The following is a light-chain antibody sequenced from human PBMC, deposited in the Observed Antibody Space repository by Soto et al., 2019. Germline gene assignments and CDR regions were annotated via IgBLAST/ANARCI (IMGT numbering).Light chain of an antibody. CDR1: QRVSSSY. CDR2: GAS. CDR3: QQYGSSPLT. Sequence: EIVLTQSPGTLSLSPGERAALSCRASQRVSSSYLAWYQQKPGQAPRLLIYGASSRATGIPDRFSGSGSGTDFPLTISRLEPEYFSVYYCQQYGSSPLTFGGGTTVEIK. J-gene: IGKJ4*01. V-gene: IGKV3-20*01.